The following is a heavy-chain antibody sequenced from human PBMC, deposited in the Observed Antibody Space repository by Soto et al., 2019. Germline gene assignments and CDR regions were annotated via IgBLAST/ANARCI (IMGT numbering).Heavy chain of an antibody. CDR2: ISSYGSNK. CDR1: GFSFSLYP. Sequence: PGWSLGLSCAASGFSFSLYPLHWVRQAPGKGMVWVAVISSYGSNKDYSASVTGRMTNYRDNTKNTVYLQMNSLRPEDTAVYYCARDIYNYDSSGYYNAFVIWGRGTMVTVSS. CDR3: ARDIYNYDSSGYYNAFVI. V-gene: IGHV3-30-3*01. D-gene: IGHD3-22*01. J-gene: IGHJ3*02.